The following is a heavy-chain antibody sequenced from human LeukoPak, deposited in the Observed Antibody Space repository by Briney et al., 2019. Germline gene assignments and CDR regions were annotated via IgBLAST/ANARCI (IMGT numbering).Heavy chain of an antibody. J-gene: IGHJ5*01. CDR2: IYHSGST. Sequence: SETLSLTCAVSGGSISSGGYSWSWIRQPPGKGLEWIGYIYHSGSTYYNPSLKSRVTISVDRSKNQFSLKLSSVTAADTAVYYCARVRVTTVRGVRAAWFDPWGQGTLVTVSS. V-gene: IGHV4-30-2*01. CDR3: ARVRVTTVRGVRAAWFDP. CDR1: GGSISSGGYS. D-gene: IGHD3-10*01.